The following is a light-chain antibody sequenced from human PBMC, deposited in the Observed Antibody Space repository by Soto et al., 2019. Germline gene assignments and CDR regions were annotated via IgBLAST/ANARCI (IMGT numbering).Light chain of an antibody. V-gene: IGLV2-14*01. CDR2: YVS. Sequence: QSVLTQPASVSGSPGQSTTISCTGTSSDVGGYNYVSWYQQHPGKAPKLMIYYVSNRPSGVSNRFSGSKSGNTASLTISGLQAEDEADYYCSSYTSSSTLVVFGGGTKLTVL. CDR3: SSYTSSSTLVV. CDR1: SSDVGGYNY. J-gene: IGLJ2*01.